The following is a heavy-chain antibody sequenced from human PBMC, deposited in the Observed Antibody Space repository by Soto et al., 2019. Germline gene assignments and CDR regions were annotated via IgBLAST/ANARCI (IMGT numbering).Heavy chain of an antibody. J-gene: IGHJ3*02. D-gene: IGHD6-13*01. CDR3: TTDLWAASIAAAGFDAFDI. Sequence: GSLRLSCAASGFTFSNAWMNWVRQAPGKGLEWVGRIKSKTDGGTTDYAAPVKGRFTISRDDSKNTLYLQMNSLKTEDTAVYYCTTDLWAASIAAAGFDAFDIWGQGAXVTVAS. CDR2: IKSKTDGGTT. V-gene: IGHV3-15*07. CDR1: GFTFSNAW.